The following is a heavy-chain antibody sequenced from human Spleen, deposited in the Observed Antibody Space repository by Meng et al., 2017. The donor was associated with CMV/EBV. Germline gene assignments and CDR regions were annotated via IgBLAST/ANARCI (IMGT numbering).Heavy chain of an antibody. J-gene: IGHJ4*02. CDR1: GGSLRTYY. V-gene: IGHV4-59*01. D-gene: IGHD3-10*01. Sequence: GPGVGDPAGTWLITTSLCGGSLRTYYWRWSRQSAGKGREWIGYIADSGNANYTPSLKRRVTISVDTSKNQFSLRLSSVTAADTAVYYCARVGGHRYSAFFDSWGQGSLVTVSS. CDR2: IADSGNA. CDR3: ARVGGHRYSAFFDS.